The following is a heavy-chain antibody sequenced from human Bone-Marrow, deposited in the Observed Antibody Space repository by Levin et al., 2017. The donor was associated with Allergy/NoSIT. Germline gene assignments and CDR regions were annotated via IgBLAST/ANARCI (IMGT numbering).Heavy chain of an antibody. CDR3: ARDRGDYDSGGYYFDY. J-gene: IGHJ4*02. CDR2: IDHSGST. V-gene: IGHV4-4*02. CDR1: GGSISGSNW. D-gene: IGHD3-22*01. Sequence: SETLSLTCAVSGGSISGSNWWSWVRQSPGKGLEWIGEIDHSGSTNYSPSLESRVTISVDKAKNQFYLKLSSVTAADTAVYYCARDRGDYDSGGYYFDYWGQGTLVTVSS.